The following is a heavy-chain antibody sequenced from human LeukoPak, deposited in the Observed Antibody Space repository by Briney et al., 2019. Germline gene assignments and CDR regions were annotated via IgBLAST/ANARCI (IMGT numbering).Heavy chain of an antibody. CDR2: IKQDGSEK. V-gene: IGHV3-7*01. CDR1: GFTFSSYW. J-gene: IGHJ4*02. Sequence: GGSLRLSCAASGFTFSSYWMSWVRQAPGKGLEWVANIKQDGSEKYYVDSVKGRFTISRDSAKNSLYLQMNSLRAEDTAVYYCARDADLYYDSSGYYLYWGQGTLVTVSS. CDR3: ARDADLYYDSSGYYLY. D-gene: IGHD3-22*01.